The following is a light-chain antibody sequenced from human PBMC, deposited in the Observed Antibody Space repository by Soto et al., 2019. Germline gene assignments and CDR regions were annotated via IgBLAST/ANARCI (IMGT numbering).Light chain of an antibody. V-gene: IGKV3D-15*03. CDR1: QSINSN. CDR2: RAS. Sequence: IVMTQSPATLSVSLGERATLSCRASQSINSNLAWYQQKPGQAPRLLMFRASIRAAGIPARFSASGSGTDFTLTISDVQPEDFALYYCHQRQSWPRTFGQGTKVDIK. CDR3: HQRQSWPRT. J-gene: IGKJ1*01.